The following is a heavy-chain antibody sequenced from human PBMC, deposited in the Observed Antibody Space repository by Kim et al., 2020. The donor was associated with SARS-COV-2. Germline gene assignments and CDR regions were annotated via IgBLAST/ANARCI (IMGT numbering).Heavy chain of an antibody. V-gene: IGHV4-59*08. CDR2: IYYSGST. D-gene: IGHD3-22*01. CDR1: GGSISSYY. J-gene: IGHJ4*02. CDR3: ARQVPPGYYDSSGYYFDY. Sequence: SETLSLTCTVSGGSISSYYWSWIRQPPGKGLEWIGYIYYSGSTNYNPSLKSRVTISVDTSKNQFSLKLSSVTAADTAVYYCARQVPPGYYDSSGYYFDYWGQGTLVTVSS.